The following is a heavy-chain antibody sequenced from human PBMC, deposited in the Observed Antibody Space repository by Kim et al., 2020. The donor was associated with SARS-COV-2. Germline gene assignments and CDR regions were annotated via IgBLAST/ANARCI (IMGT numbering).Heavy chain of an antibody. J-gene: IGHJ3*02. CDR3: ARPISGDAFDI. D-gene: IGHD1-26*01. CDR2: IYPGGSDT. Sequence: GESLKISCTGSGYSFTSYWIAWVRQMPGKGLEWMGVIYPGGSDTRYSPSFQGQVTISADKSISTAYLHWSRLKASDTAMYYCARPISGDAFDIWGQGTMVTVSS. V-gene: IGHV5-51*01. CDR1: GYSFTSYW.